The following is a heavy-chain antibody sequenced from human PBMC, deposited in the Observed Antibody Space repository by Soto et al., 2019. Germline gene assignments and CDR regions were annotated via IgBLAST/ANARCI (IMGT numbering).Heavy chain of an antibody. D-gene: IGHD2-15*01. Sequence: QVQLRESGPGLVKPSETLALTCSVSGGSVNSGSHYWGWIRQPPGKGLEWIGYMYYSGSTSYNPSLKSRLTMSVDTSKNQFSLKLRSVTAADTAVYYCTAETIGHCDGGSCYPVDYWGQGTLVTVSS. J-gene: IGHJ4*02. CDR2: MYYSGST. CDR3: TAETIGHCDGGSCYPVDY. CDR1: GGSVNSGSHY. V-gene: IGHV4-61*01.